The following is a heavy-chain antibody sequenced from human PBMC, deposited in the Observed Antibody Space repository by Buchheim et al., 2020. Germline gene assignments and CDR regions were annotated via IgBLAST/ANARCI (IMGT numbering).Heavy chain of an antibody. CDR1: GFTFSDYY. J-gene: IGHJ4*02. V-gene: IGHV3-11*06. Sequence: QVQLVESGGGLVKPGGSLRLSCAASGFTFSDYYMIWMRQAPGKGLEWVSYISSSSSFYTKYADFVKGRFTLSSDNAKNSLYLQMNSLRAEDTAVYYCARVKGSYAFDYWGQGT. CDR2: ISSSSSFYT. CDR3: ARVKGSYAFDY.